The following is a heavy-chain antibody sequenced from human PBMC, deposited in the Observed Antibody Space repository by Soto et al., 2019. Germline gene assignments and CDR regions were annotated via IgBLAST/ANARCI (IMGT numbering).Heavy chain of an antibody. CDR1: GGSIRTYS. D-gene: IGHD3-10*01. J-gene: IGHJ4*02. V-gene: IGHV4-4*07. Sequence: QVQLPESGPGLVKPSETLFLTCSVSGGSIRTYSWNWIRQPAGKGLEWIGRIYTSGNSEYNPSLKSRVTMSADTYKNQLSLRLSSVTAADSAVDYCARLWFGKPPGYLDYWGQGIRVTISS. CDR3: ARLWFGKPPGYLDY. CDR2: IYTSGNS.